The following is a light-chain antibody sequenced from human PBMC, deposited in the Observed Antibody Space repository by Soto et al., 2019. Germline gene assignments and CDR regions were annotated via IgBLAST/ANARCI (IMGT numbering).Light chain of an antibody. CDR3: QQYNSYPIT. V-gene: IGKV1D-16*01. CDR1: KDIGSW. J-gene: IGKJ5*01. CDR2: AAS. Sequence: DIQMTQSPASLSTSIGDRVTIAGRSSKDIGSWLSWYQQKPERAPKSLIYAASSLQSGVPSRFTGSGSGTDFTLTISNLQPEDFATYYCQQYNSYPITFGQGTRLEIK.